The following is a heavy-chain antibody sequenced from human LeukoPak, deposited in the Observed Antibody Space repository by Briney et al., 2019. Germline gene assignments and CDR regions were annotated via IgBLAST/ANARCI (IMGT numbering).Heavy chain of an antibody. V-gene: IGHV4-59*01. CDR1: GGSISSYY. J-gene: IGHJ4*02. D-gene: IGHD6-19*01. CDR2: IYYSGST. Sequence: PSETLSLTCTVSGGSISSYYRSWIRQPPGKGLEWIGYIYYSGSTNYNPSLKSRVTISVDTSKNQFSLKLSSVTAADTAVYYCARAVAGFDYWGQGTLVTVSS. CDR3: ARAVAGFDY.